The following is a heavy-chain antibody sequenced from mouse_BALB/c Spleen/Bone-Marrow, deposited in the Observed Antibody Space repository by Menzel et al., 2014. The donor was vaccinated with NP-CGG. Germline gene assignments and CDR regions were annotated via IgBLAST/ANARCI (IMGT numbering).Heavy chain of an antibody. CDR3: ARSSYGYDRQAYFFDY. V-gene: IGHV5-17*02. J-gene: IGHJ2*01. CDR1: GFTFSSFG. CDR2: ISSGSSTI. D-gene: IGHD2-2*01. Sequence: EVQVVESGGGLVQPGGSRKLSCAASGFTFSSFGMHWVRQAPEKGLEWVAYISSGSSTIYYAETVKGRFTISRDNPKNTLFLQMASLRSEDTAMYYCARSSYGYDRQAYFFDYWGQGTTLTVSS.